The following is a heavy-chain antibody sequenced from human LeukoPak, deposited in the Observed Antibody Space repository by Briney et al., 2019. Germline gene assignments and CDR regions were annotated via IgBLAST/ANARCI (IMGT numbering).Heavy chain of an antibody. D-gene: IGHD2-2*01. CDR2: IKTDGSEK. CDR3: ARGRFVYCSSTSCPYFDY. J-gene: IGHJ4*02. V-gene: IGHV3-7*01. Sequence: GSLRLSCEGSGFTFSNYWMGWVRQAPGKGLQWVANIKTDGSEKYYVDSVKGRFTISRDNAKNSLYLQMNSLRAEDTAVYYCARGRFVYCSSTSCPYFDYWGQGTLVTVSS. CDR1: GFTFSNYW.